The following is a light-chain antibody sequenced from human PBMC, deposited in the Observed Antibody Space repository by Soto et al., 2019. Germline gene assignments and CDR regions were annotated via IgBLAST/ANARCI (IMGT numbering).Light chain of an antibody. Sequence: QSALTQPASVSGSPGQSITISCTGTSSDFGGYKHVSWYQHHPGKAPRLLIYEVSYRPSGVSDRFSGSKSGTSASLAITGLQAEDEADYYCQSYDSSLSAVVFGGGTKLTVL. CDR2: EVS. CDR1: SSDFGGYKH. J-gene: IGLJ2*01. CDR3: QSYDSSLSAVV. V-gene: IGLV2-14*01.